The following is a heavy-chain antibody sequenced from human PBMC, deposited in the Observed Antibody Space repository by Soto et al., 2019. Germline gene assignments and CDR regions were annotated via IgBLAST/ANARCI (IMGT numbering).Heavy chain of an antibody. V-gene: IGHV1-18*01. CDR1: VYTFTSYG. CDR3: AVDILTAPFDY. J-gene: IGHJ4*01. Sequence: XSVKVSCKASVYTFTSYGISWVRQAPGQGLEWMGWISAYNGNTNYAQKPQGRVTMTTDTSTSTAYMELRSLRSDDTAVYYCAVDILTAPFDYWGHGTLVTVSS. CDR2: ISAYNGNT. D-gene: IGHD3-9*01.